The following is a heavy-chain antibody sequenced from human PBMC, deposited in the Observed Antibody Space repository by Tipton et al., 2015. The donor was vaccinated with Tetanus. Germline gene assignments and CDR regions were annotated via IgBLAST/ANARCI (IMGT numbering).Heavy chain of an antibody. CDR1: GGSIRSSN. J-gene: IGHJ4*02. Sequence: LSLTCAVSGGSIRSSNWWSWVRQAPGKGLEWISSISSTSSYIYYAGSVKGRFTISRDNAKNSLFLQMNSLRAEDTAVYYCASGGTLDYWGQGTLVTVSS. CDR3: ASGGTLDY. D-gene: IGHD3-16*01. V-gene: IGHV3-21*01. CDR2: ISSTSSYI.